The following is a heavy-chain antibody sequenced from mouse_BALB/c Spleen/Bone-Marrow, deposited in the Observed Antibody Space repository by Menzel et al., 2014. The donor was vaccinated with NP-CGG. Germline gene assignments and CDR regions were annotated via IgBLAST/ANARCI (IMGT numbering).Heavy chain of an antibody. CDR2: IWGDGST. J-gene: IGHJ2*01. CDR3: ARSFTTVVATPFDY. Sequence: VKLVESVPGLVAPSQSLSITCTVSGFSLTGYGVNWVRQPPGKGLEWLGMIWGDGSTDYNSVLKSRLNISKDNSKSQVFLKMNSLQTDDTARYYCARSFTTVVATPFDYWGQGTTLTVSS. D-gene: IGHD1-1*01. CDR1: GFSLTGYG. V-gene: IGHV2-6-7*01.